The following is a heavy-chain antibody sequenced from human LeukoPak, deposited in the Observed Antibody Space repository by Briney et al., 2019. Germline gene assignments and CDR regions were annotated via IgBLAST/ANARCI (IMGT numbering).Heavy chain of an antibody. V-gene: IGHV3-30*02. CDR3: EIWSGYYKDFDY. CDR2: IRYEGSNK. J-gene: IGHJ4*02. CDR1: GFTFSSYG. D-gene: IGHD3-3*01. Sequence: GGSLRLSCAASGFTFSSYGMHWVRQAPGKGREWVAFIRYEGSNKYYADSVKGRFTISRDNSKNTLYLQMNRLRAEDTAVYYCEIWSGYYKDFDYWGQGPLVTVSS.